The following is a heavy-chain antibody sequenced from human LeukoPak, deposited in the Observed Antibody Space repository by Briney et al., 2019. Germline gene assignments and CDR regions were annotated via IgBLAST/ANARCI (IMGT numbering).Heavy chain of an antibody. CDR1: GGSFSGYY. Sequence: SETLSLTCAVYGGSFSGYYWSWIRQPPGKGLEWIGEINHSGSTNYNPSLKSRVTISVDTSKNQFSLKLNSVTAADTAVYYCASHTGIAVDYWGQGTLVTVSS. D-gene: IGHD6-13*01. J-gene: IGHJ4*02. CDR3: ASHTGIAVDY. V-gene: IGHV4-34*01. CDR2: INHSGST.